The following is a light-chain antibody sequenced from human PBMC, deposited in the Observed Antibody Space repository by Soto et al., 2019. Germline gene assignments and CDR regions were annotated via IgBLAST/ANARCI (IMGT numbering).Light chain of an antibody. J-gene: IGLJ2*01. CDR1: SSDIGGYNF. Sequence: QSVLTQPASVSGSPGQSTTISCTGTSSDIGGYNFVSWYHQHPGKAPKLLIYAVTNRPSGIPDRFSGSKSGNTASLTISGLQAEDGADYYCASYTTSSTLVFGGGTKLTVL. V-gene: IGLV2-14*01. CDR2: AVT. CDR3: ASYTTSSTLV.